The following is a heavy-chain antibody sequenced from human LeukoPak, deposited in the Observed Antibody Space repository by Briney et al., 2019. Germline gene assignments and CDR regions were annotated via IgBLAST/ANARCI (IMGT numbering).Heavy chain of an antibody. CDR2: ISSSGSTI. CDR1: GFTFSSYE. CDR3: AREGSDWNYYYYMDV. V-gene: IGHV3-48*03. Sequence: GGSLRLSCAASGFTFSSYEMNWVRQAPGKGLEWVSYISSSGSTIYYADSVKGRFTISRDNAKNSLYLQMNSLRAEDTALYYCAREGSDWNYYYYMDVWGKGTTVTISS. D-gene: IGHD6-19*01. J-gene: IGHJ6*03.